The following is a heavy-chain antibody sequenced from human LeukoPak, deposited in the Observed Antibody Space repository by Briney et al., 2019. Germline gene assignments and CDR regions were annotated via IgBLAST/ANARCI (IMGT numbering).Heavy chain of an antibody. CDR2: IKQDGSVK. V-gene: IGHV3-7*01. D-gene: IGHD7-27*01. CDR3: ARDCGTVTKLTGDGPYFDY. J-gene: IGHJ4*02. Sequence: PGGSLRLSCAVSGFTFSNYWMSWVRQAPGKGLEWVANIKQDGSVKYYVDSVKGRFTISRDNAKNSLYLQMDSLRAEDTAVYYCARDCGTVTKLTGDGPYFDYWGQGTLVTVSS. CDR1: GFTFSNYW.